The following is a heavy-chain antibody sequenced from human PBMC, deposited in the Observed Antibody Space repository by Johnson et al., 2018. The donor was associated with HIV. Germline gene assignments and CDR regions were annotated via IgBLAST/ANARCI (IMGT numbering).Heavy chain of an antibody. CDR1: GFTFDDYT. D-gene: IGHD1-26*01. V-gene: IGHV3-43*01. J-gene: IGHJ3*02. CDR2: ISWDGGST. CDR3: AKDMGRYSGSYGNYDAFDI. Sequence: HLVESGGVVVQPGGSLRLSCAASGFTFDDYTMHWVRQAPGKGLEWVSLISWDGGSTYYADSVKGRFTISRDNSKNSLYLQMNSLRTEDTALYYCAKDMGRYSGSYGNYDAFDIWGQGTMVTVSS.